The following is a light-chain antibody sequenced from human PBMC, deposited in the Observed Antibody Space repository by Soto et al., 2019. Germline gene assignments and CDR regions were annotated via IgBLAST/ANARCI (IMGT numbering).Light chain of an antibody. V-gene: IGKV1-5*03. J-gene: IGKJ2*01. CDR1: QSISSW. CDR3: QQYDSYQFT. Sequence: DIQMTQSPSPLSASVGDRVTITCRASQSISSWLAWYQQKPGKDPKLLIYKASSLETGVPSRFSGSGSGTEFTLTISSLQPDDFATYGCQQYDSYQFTFGQGTKLEIK. CDR2: KAS.